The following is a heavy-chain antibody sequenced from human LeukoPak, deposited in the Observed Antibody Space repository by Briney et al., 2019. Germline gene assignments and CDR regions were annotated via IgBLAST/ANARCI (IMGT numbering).Heavy chain of an antibody. CDR2: MFYSGTT. D-gene: IGHD6-13*01. J-gene: IGHJ5*02. CDR3: ARLGAGNWFDP. V-gene: IGHV4-59*08. CDR1: GGSISSYY. Sequence: SETLSLTCTASGGSISSYYWSWIRQPPGKGLEWIGFMFYSGTTNYNPSLKSRVTISVDTSKNQLSLKLSSVTAADTAVYYCARLGAGNWFDPWGQGTLVTVSA.